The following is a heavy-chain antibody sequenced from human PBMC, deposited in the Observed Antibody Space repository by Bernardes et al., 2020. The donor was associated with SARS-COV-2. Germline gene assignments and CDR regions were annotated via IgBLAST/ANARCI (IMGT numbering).Heavy chain of an antibody. CDR2: IGTSGDS. V-gene: IGHV3-13*01. J-gene: IGHJ6*02. CDR3: ARGKTIVGVVMTDYGMDV. Sequence: GGSLRLSCAASGFTFSNYDMHWVRQAPGKGLEWVSSIGTSGDSYYAVSVKGRFTVSRENAKNSVYLQMNNRTVGETAVYFCARGKTIVGVVMTDYGMDVWSHGTTVTGSS. D-gene: IGHD3-3*01. CDR1: GFTFSNYD.